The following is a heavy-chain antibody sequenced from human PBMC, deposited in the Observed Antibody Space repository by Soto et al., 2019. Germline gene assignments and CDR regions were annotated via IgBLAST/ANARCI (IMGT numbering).Heavy chain of an antibody. D-gene: IGHD3-16*01. CDR3: ARGGQYPTVSYYYGMDV. V-gene: IGHV1-69*01. CDR2: SIPSFGTA. J-gene: IGHJ6*02. CDR1: GGTFSTYS. Sequence: QVQLVQSGAEVKKPGSSVKVSCKASGGTFSTYSISWVRQAPGQGLEWMGGSIPSFGTANYAQKFQGRVTITADESTSATYMELSSLRSECTAVDYCARGGQYPTVSYYYGMDVWGQGTTVTVSS.